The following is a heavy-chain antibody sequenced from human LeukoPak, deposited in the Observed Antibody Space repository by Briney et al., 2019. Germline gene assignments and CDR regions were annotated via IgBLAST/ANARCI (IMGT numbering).Heavy chain of an antibody. CDR1: GGSINSYY. D-gene: IGHD3-16*01. J-gene: IGHJ4*02. CDR2: IYYSGST. V-gene: IGHV4-59*01. CDR3: ARIDYATFDC. Sequence: SETLSLTCTVPGGSINSYYWSWIRQPPGRGLEWIGDIYYSGSTFYNPSLKSRVTISVDTSKNQFSLNLRSVTAADTAVYYCARIDYATFDCWGPGTLVTVSS.